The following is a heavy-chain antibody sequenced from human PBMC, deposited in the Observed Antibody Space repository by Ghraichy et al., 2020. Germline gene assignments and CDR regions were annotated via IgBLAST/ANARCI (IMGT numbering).Heavy chain of an antibody. V-gene: IGHV1-18*01. CDR2: ISTYKGNT. CDR1: GYNFTRYG. Sequence: ASVKVSCKASGYNFTRYGNNWERQAPGQAPEWKGWISTYKGNTDFALKFPGRVSMTTAASTSTAYTELRSLTSHDTAVYYCARSVVVPAAIEPFGLDVWGQGTTVSGSS. J-gene: IGHJ6*02. D-gene: IGHD2-2*02. CDR3: ARSVVVPAAIEPFGLDV.